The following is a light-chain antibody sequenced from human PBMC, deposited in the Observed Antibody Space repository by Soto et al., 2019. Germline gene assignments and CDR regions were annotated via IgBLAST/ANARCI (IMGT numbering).Light chain of an antibody. CDR3: SSYTNSTTV. V-gene: IGLV2-14*01. CDR1: SSDVGGYAY. CDR2: EVS. J-gene: IGLJ3*02. Sequence: QSALTQPASVSGSPGQSITIYCTGISSDVGGYAYVSWYQQHPGKVPKLMIYEVSSRPSGVSNRFSGSKSGNTASLTISGLQAEDEADYYCSSYTNSTTVFGGGTQLTVL.